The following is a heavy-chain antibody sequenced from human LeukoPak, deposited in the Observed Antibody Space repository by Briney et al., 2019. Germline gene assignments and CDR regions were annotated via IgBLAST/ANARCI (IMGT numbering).Heavy chain of an antibody. J-gene: IGHJ4*02. CDR1: GFTFSSYA. CDR3: ARFPRLQYYFDY. D-gene: IGHD3-10*01. Sequence: GGSLRLSCAASGFTFSSYAMSWVRQAPGKGLEWVSAISGSGGSTYYAGSVKGRFTISRDNSKNTLYLQMNSLRAEDTAVYYCARFPRLQYYFDYWGQGTLVTVSS. CDR2: ISGSGGST. V-gene: IGHV3-23*01.